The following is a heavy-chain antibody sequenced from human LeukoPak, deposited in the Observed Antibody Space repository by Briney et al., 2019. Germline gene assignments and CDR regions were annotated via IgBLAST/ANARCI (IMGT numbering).Heavy chain of an antibody. Sequence: GGSLRLSCAASGFTFSDYYMSWIRQAPGKGLEWVSYISSSGSTIYYADSVKGRFTISRDNAKNSLYLQMNSLRAEDTAVYYCARETPSITMLRGWFDPWGQGTLVTVSS. CDR2: ISSSGSTI. CDR1: GFTFSDYY. CDR3: ARETPSITMLRGWFDP. J-gene: IGHJ5*02. V-gene: IGHV3-11*04. D-gene: IGHD3-10*02.